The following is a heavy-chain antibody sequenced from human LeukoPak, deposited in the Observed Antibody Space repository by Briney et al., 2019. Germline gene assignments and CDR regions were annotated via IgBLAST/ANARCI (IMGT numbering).Heavy chain of an antibody. J-gene: IGHJ4*02. Sequence: ASVKVSCKPSGYTFTSYGISWVRQAPGQGREWMGWISAYNGNTNYAQKLQGRVTMTTDTSTSTAYMELRSLRSDDTAVYYCARDPPGTDFWSGYRYFDYWGQGTLVTVSS. CDR2: ISAYNGNT. D-gene: IGHD3-3*01. V-gene: IGHV1-18*01. CDR3: ARDPPGTDFWSGYRYFDY. CDR1: GYTFTSYG.